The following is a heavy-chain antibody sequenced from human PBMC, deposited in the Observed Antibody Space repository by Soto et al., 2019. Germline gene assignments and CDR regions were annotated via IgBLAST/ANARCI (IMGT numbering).Heavy chain of an antibody. Sequence: QITLKESGPPLVKPTQTLTLTCTFSGFSLSTSGVGVGWIRQPPGKALEWLALIYWDEDKRYSPSLKGRLTITNDTSKNQVVHTMTNMEPVETATYYCAHTLNRRNWYFDLWGRGTLFTVSS. D-gene: IGHD2-21*01. CDR3: AHTLNRRNWYFDL. CDR2: IYWDEDK. V-gene: IGHV2-5*02. J-gene: IGHJ2*01. CDR1: GFSLSTSGVG.